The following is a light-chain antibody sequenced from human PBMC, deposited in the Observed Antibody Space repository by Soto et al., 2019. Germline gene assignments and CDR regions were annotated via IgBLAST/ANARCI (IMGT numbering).Light chain of an antibody. CDR3: QHYSDWPTWT. J-gene: IGKJ1*01. CDR2: GAS. Sequence: EIVFTQSPGTLSLSPGERAPLSCRASQSVSSSYLAWYQQKPGQAPTLLIYGASTRAAGIPARFSGSGSGTEFTLIISSLQSEDFAVYYCQHYSDWPTWTFGQGTKVDIK. CDR1: QSVSSSY. V-gene: IGKV3-15*01.